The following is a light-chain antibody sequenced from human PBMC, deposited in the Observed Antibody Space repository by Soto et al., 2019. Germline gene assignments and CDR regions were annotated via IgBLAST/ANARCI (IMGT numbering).Light chain of an antibody. V-gene: IGKV3-20*01. CDR1: HSVNSH. J-gene: IGKJ5*01. Sequence: ILMTQSPATLSVSPEERVTLSCRTSHSVNSHVAWYQQKPGQPPTLLIYDASTRATGIPDRFSGSGSGRDFTLTISGLEPEDFAVYYCHQYASSPLISFGQGTRLEIK. CDR3: HQYASSPLIS. CDR2: DAS.